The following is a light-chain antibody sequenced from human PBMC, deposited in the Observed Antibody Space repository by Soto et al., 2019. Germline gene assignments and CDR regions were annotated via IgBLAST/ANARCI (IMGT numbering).Light chain of an antibody. V-gene: IGKV3-11*01. CDR1: QSVSSY. CDR3: QQRSNWLFT. Sequence: EIVLTQSPATLSLSPGERATLSCWATQSVSSYLAWYQQKPGQAPRLLIYDASNRATGIPARFSGSGSGTDFALTISRLEPEDFAVYYCQQRSNWLFTFGPGTKVDI. CDR2: DAS. J-gene: IGKJ3*01.